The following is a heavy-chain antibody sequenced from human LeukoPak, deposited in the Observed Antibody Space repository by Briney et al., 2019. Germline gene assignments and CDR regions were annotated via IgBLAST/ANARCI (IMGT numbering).Heavy chain of an antibody. Sequence: SVKVSCKASGGTFSSYAISWVRQAPGQGLGWMGGIIPIFGTANYAQKFQGRVTITADESTSTAYMELSSLRSEDTAVYYCARVAYCGGDCYSAPDYWGQGTLVTVSS. CDR3: ARVAYCGGDCYSAPDY. CDR1: GGTFSSYA. V-gene: IGHV1-69*13. J-gene: IGHJ4*02. CDR2: IIPIFGTA. D-gene: IGHD2-21*02.